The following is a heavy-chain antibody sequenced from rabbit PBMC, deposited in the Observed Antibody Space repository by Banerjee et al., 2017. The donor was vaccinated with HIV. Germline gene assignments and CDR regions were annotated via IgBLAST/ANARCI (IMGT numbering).Heavy chain of an antibody. J-gene: IGHJ6*01. Sequence: QSLEESGGDLVKPGASLTLTCTASGFSFSTYYYMCWVRQAPGKGLKWIACIYAGSSGSTYYASWAKGRFTISKTSSTTVTLQMTSLTAADTATYFCATNQNSAWGRLDFWGPGTLVTVS. CDR1: GFSFSTYYY. D-gene: IGHD4-1*01. CDR2: IYAGSSGST. V-gene: IGHV1S40*01. CDR3: ATNQNSAWGRLDF.